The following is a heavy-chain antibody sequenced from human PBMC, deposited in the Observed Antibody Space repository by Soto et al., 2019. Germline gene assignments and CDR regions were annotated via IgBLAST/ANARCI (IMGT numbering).Heavy chain of an antibody. D-gene: IGHD2-15*01. V-gene: IGHV3-7*03. CDR2: IKQDGSEK. Sequence: PGGSLRLSCAASGFTFSGYGMHWVRQAPGKGLEWVANIKQDGSEKYYVDSVKGRFTISRDNSKNTLYLRMNSLRAEDTAVFYCAKDRAIRPGSDFDYWGQGTQVTVSS. CDR1: GFTFSGYG. J-gene: IGHJ4*02. CDR3: AKDRAIRPGSDFDY.